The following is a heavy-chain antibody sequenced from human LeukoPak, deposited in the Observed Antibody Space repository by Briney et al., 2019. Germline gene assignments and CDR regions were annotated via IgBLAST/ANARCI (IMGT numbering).Heavy chain of an antibody. Sequence: PGGSLRLSCAASGFTFSSYEMNWVRQAPGKGLEWVSYISSSGGTIYYTDSVKGRFTISRDNAKNSLYLQMNSLRAEDTAVYYCARDMGPSATIFGVVTPYYYYGMDVWGQGTTVTVSS. CDR1: GFTFSSYE. V-gene: IGHV3-48*03. CDR3: ARDMGPSATIFGVVTPYYYYGMDV. D-gene: IGHD3-3*01. J-gene: IGHJ6*02. CDR2: ISSSGGTI.